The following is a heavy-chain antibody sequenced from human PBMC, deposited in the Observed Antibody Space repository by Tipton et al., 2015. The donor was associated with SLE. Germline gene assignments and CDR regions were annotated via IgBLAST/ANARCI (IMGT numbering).Heavy chain of an antibody. CDR2: ISSSGSII. CDR1: GFTFSSFE. Sequence: SLRLSCAASGFTFSSFEMNWVRQAPGKGLEWVSYISSSGSIIYYADSVKGRFTISRDNAKNSLYLQMNSLRAEDTAVYYCAREVTDLYYYYMDVWGKGTTVTVSS. V-gene: IGHV3-48*03. J-gene: IGHJ6*03. CDR3: AREVTDLYYYYMDV.